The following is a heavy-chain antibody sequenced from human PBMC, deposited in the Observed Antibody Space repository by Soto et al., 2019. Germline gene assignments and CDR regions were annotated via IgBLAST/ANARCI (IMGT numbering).Heavy chain of an antibody. CDR2: INHSGST. CDR1: GGSFSGYY. J-gene: IGHJ5*01. V-gene: IGHV4-34*01. D-gene: IGHD3-22*01. Sequence: SEPLSLTCAVYGGSFSGYYWSWIRQPTGKGLEWIGEINHSGSTNYNPSLKSRVTISVDTSKNQFSLKLSSVTAADTAGYSCARGPPYYYESSDNSFDSWGQGTLVT. CDR3: ARGPPYYYESSDNSFDS.